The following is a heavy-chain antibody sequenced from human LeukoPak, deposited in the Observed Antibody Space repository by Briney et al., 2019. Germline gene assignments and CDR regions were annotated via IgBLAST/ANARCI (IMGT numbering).Heavy chain of an antibody. V-gene: IGHV1-3*01. CDR1: GYTFTSYA. J-gene: IGHJ4*02. CDR3: ARRDSSGWYVFDY. D-gene: IGHD6-19*01. Sequence: ASVKVSCKASGYTFTSYAMHWVRQAPGQRLEWMGWINAGNGNTKYSQKFQGRVTITRDTSASTAYMELSSLRSEDTAAYYCARRDSSGWYVFDYWGQGTLVTVSS. CDR2: INAGNGNT.